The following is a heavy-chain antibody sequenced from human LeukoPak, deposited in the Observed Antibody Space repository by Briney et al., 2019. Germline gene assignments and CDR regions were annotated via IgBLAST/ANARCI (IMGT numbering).Heavy chain of an antibody. CDR2: FDPEDGET. Sequence: GASVKVSCKVSGYTLTELSMHWVRQAPGKGLEGMGGFDPEDGETIYAQKFQGRVTMTEDTSTDTAYMELSSLRSEDTAVYYCATVYYYGSGSYPPVPYYYYYMDVWGKGTTVTVSS. D-gene: IGHD3-10*01. CDR1: GYTLTELS. CDR3: ATVYYYGSGSYPPVPYYYYYMDV. J-gene: IGHJ6*03. V-gene: IGHV1-24*01.